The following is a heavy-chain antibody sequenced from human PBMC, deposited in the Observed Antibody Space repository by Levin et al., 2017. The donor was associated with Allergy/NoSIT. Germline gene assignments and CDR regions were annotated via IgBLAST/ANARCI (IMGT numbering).Heavy chain of an antibody. D-gene: IGHD4-17*01. CDR3: AKGPDYGDYDFDY. CDR1: GFTFSSYA. V-gene: IGHV3-23*01. Sequence: GESLKISCAASGFTFSSYAMSWVRQAPGKGLEWVSAISGSGGSTYYADSVKGRFTISRDNSKNTLYLQMNSLRAEDTAVYYCAKGPDYGDYDFDYWGQGTLVTVSS. CDR2: ISGSGGST. J-gene: IGHJ4*02.